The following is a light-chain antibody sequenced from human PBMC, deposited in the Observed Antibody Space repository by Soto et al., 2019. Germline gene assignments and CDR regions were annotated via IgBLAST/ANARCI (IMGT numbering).Light chain of an antibody. CDR1: SSDVGSYNL. Sequence: QPVLTQPASVSGSPGQSITISCTGTSSDVGSYNLVSWYQQHPGKAPKLMIYEVSKRPSGVSNRFSGSKSGNTASLTLSGLQAEDEADYYCCSYAGRSTLYVFGTGTKVTVL. CDR3: CSYAGRSTLYV. V-gene: IGLV2-23*02. J-gene: IGLJ1*01. CDR2: EVS.